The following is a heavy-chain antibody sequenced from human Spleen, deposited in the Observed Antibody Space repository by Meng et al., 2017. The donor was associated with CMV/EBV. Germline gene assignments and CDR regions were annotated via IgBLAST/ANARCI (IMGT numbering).Heavy chain of an antibody. CDR1: GFTFSYYS. Sequence: GESLKISCAASGFTFSYYSMNWVRQAPGKGLEWVASINQDEGEKYYLDSVKGRFTISRDNAKNSLSLQMDSLRGEDTAVYSCARTPSRGRAFDIWGQGTKVTVSS. V-gene: IGHV3-7*01. D-gene: IGHD2-15*01. CDR2: INQDEGEK. J-gene: IGHJ3*02. CDR3: ARTPSRGRAFDI.